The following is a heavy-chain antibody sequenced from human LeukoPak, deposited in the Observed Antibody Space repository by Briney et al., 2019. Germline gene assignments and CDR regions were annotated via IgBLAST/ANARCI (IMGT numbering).Heavy chain of an antibody. CDR1: GFTFSSHG. D-gene: IGHD3/OR15-3a*01. V-gene: IGHV3-23*01. CDR2: ISTSGDIL. J-gene: IGHJ5*02. CDR3: ARDRDWGAVGA. Sequence: GGSLRLSCAASGFTFSSHGIDWVRQAPGKGLEWVSGISTSGDILYYADSVKGRFTISRDNFKNTLSLEMNNLRAEDTALYYCARDRDWGAVGAWGQGTLVTVSS.